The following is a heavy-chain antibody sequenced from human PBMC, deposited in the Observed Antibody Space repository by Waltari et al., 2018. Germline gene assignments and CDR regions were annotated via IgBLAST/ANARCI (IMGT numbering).Heavy chain of an antibody. CDR2: INSDSTYT. J-gene: IGHJ6*03. V-gene: IGHV3-21*01. CDR3: SRDTGGSYYYFYYYMDV. Sequence: EIHLVESGGGLVQPGGSLRLSCAASGFTFPSRTMNWVRQAPGKGLEWVSSINSDSTYTYYADSVKGRFTISRDNAKNSLYLEMNSLRPEDTALYFCSRDTGGSYYYFYYYMDVWGKGTTVTVSS. CDR1: GFTFPSRT. D-gene: IGHD1-26*01.